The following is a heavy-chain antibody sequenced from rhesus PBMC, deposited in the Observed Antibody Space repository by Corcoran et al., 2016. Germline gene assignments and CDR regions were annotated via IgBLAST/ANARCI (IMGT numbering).Heavy chain of an antibody. CDR2: IDPSDSDT. CDR1: GYSFTSYW. V-gene: IGHV5-2*01. J-gene: IGHJ6*01. Sequence: EVQLVQSGAEVKRPGESLKISCKTSGYSFTSYWISWARQRPGKGLEWMGAIDPSDSDTRYSPSFQGQVTISADKSISTAYLQWSSLKASDSATYYCAKDRILLDSWGQGVVVTVSS. CDR3: AKDRILLDS.